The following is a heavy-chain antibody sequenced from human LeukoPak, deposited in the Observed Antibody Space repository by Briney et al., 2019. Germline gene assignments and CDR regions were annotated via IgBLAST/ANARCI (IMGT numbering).Heavy chain of an antibody. CDR2: IWYDGSNK. CDR1: GFTFSSFG. J-gene: IGHJ4*02. Sequence: GGSLRLSCAASGFTFSSFGIHWVRQAPGKGLEWVTLIWYDGSNKWYAESVKGRFTISRDNSKNTLYLQMDSLRAEDTAMYYCVRGSSAYFGFWGQGALVTVSS. V-gene: IGHV3-33*01. CDR3: VRGSSAYFGF.